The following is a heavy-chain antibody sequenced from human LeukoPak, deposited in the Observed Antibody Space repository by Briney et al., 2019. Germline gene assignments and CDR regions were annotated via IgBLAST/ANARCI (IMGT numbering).Heavy chain of an antibody. V-gene: IGHV4-34*01. CDR1: GGSISSYY. Sequence: SETLSLTCTVFGGSISSYYWSWIRQSPGKGLEWIGEVHHSGSTNYNPSLKSRVTISADTSKNQFSLNLSSVTAADTAVYYCARHSYESSSDYYYRRFDFWAQGTLVTVSS. CDR2: VHHSGST. CDR3: ARHSYESSSDYYYRRFDF. J-gene: IGHJ4*02. D-gene: IGHD3-22*01.